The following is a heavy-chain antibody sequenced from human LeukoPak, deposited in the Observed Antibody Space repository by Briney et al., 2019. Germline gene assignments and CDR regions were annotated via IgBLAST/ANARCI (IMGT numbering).Heavy chain of an antibody. CDR1: GFNFNGYT. D-gene: IGHD4-17*01. V-gene: IGHV3-21*01. CDR3: ARDSHYDYGDYIFDY. Sequence: TGGSLRLSCGASGFNFNGYTTSWVRQAPGKGLEWVSSITSTSNYIYYADSLRGRFTISRDNAKNSLYLRMNSLRAEDTAVYYCARDSHYDYGDYIFDYWGQGTLVTVSS. J-gene: IGHJ4*02. CDR2: ITSTSNYI.